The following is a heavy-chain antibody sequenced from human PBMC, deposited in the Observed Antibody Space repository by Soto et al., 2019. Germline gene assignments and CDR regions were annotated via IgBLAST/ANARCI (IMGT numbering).Heavy chain of an antibody. J-gene: IGHJ5*02. V-gene: IGHV4-31*03. Sequence: PSETLCLTFTVSGGSISSGGYFWSLILQHPGNGLEWIGYIYYSGSTYYNPSLKSRVTISVDTSKNQFSLKLSSVTAADTAVYYCARVTRRGGYPDWFDPWGQGTLVTVSS. CDR1: GGSISSGGYF. CDR3: ARVTRRGGYPDWFDP. CDR2: IYYSGST. D-gene: IGHD3-22*01.